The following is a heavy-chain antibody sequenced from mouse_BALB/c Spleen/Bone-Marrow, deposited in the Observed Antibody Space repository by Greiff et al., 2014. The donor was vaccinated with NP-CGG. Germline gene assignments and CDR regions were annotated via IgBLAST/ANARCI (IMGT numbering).Heavy chain of an antibody. Sequence: QVQLQQSGPGLVAPSQSLSITCTVSGFSLTDYGVSWIRQPPGKGLEWLGVIWGGGITYYNSTLKSRLSISKDNSKSQVFLKTNSLQTDDTAMYYCAKLNWDEGDYWGQGTTLTVSS. V-gene: IGHV2-6-5*01. CDR3: AKLNWDEGDY. D-gene: IGHD4-1*01. CDR2: IWGGGIT. CDR1: GFSLTDYG. J-gene: IGHJ2*01.